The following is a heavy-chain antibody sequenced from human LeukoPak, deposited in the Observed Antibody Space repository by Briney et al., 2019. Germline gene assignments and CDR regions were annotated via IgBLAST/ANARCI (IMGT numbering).Heavy chain of an antibody. D-gene: IGHD4-17*01. CDR2: IIPIFGTA. CDR3: ARDLYYGDYRLDY. J-gene: IGHJ4*02. V-gene: IGHV1-69*05. CDR1: GGTFSSYA. Sequence: ASVKVSCKASGGTFSSYAISWVRQAPGQGLEWVGRIIPIFGTANYAQKFQGRVTLTTDESTTTAYMELSSLRSEDTAVYYCARDLYYGDYRLDYWGQGTLVTVSS.